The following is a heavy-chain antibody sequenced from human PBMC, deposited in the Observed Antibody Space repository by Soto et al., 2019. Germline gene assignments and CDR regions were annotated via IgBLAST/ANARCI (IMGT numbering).Heavy chain of an antibody. CDR3: ARVRWQQLHYYYYGMDV. CDR1: GFTFSSYA. CDR2: ISYDGSNK. J-gene: IGHJ6*02. Sequence: GGSLRLSCAASGFTFSSYAMHWVRQAPGKGLEWVAVISYDGSNKYYADSVKGRFTISRDNSKNTLYLQMNSLRAEDTAVYYCARVRWQQLHYYYYGMDVWGQGTTVTVSS. D-gene: IGHD6-13*01. V-gene: IGHV3-30*04.